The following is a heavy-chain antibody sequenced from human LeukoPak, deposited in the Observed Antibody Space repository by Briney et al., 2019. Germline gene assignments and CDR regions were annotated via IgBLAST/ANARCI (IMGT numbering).Heavy chain of an antibody. Sequence: GGSLRLSCAASGFTFSSYAMSWVRQAPGKGLEWVSAISGSGGSTYYADSVKGRFTISRDNSKNTLYLQMNSLRAEDTAVYYCAKATSGSYYREIYYFDYWGQGTLVTVSS. D-gene: IGHD1-26*01. CDR2: ISGSGGST. CDR1: GFTFSSYA. CDR3: AKATSGSYYREIYYFDY. V-gene: IGHV3-23*01. J-gene: IGHJ4*02.